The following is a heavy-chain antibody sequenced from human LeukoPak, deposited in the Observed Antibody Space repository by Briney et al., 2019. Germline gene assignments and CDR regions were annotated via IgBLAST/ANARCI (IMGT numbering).Heavy chain of an antibody. Sequence: GGSLRLSCAASGFTFSSYAMSWVRQAPGKGLEWVSAISGSGGSTYYADSVKGRFTISRDNSKNTLYLQMNSLRAEDTAVYYCARVDYDSSGYHFDYWGQGTLVTVSS. CDR3: ARVDYDSSGYHFDY. J-gene: IGHJ4*02. V-gene: IGHV3-23*01. CDR2: ISGSGGST. CDR1: GFTFSSYA. D-gene: IGHD3-22*01.